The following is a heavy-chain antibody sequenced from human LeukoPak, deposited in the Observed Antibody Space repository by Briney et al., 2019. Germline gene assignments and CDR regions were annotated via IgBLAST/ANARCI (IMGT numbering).Heavy chain of an antibody. CDR1: GFTFSSYW. D-gene: IGHD5-18*01. CDR3: ARVGGYSYGFPFDI. Sequence: RGSLRLSCAASGFTFSSYWMSWVRQAPGKGLEWVANIKHDGSEKYYVDSVKGGFTISRDNAKNSLYLRMNSLRAEDTAVYYCARVGGYSYGFPFDIWGQGTMVTVCS. V-gene: IGHV3-7*05. J-gene: IGHJ3*02. CDR2: IKHDGSEK.